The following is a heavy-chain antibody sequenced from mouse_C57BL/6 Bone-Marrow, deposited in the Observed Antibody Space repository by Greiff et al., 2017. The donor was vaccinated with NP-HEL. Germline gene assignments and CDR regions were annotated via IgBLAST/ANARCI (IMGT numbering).Heavy chain of an antibody. D-gene: IGHD4-1*01. CDR3: ARSNWDGTWFAY. CDR2: IHPNSGST. Sequence: VQLQQPGAELVKPGASVKLSCKASGYTFTSYWMHWVKQRPGQGLEWIGMIHPNSGSTNYNEKFKSKATLTVDKSSSTAYMQLSSLTSEDSAVYYCARSNWDGTWFAYWGQGTLVTVSA. J-gene: IGHJ3*01. V-gene: IGHV1-64*01. CDR1: GYTFTSYW.